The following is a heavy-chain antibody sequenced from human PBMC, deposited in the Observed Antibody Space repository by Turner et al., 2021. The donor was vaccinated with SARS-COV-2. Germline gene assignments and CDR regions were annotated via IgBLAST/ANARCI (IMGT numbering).Heavy chain of an antibody. J-gene: IGHJ4*02. CDR2: ISWNSGSI. Sequence: EVQLVESGGGLVQPGRSLRLSCAASGFTVDDYARHWVRQAPGKGLEGVSGISWNSGSIGYADSVKGRFTISRNNAKNSLYLQMNSLRAEDTALYYCAKDIGSGYGDYFDYWGQGTLVTVSS. V-gene: IGHV3-9*01. D-gene: IGHD4-17*01. CDR3: AKDIGSGYGDYFDY. CDR1: GFTVDDYA.